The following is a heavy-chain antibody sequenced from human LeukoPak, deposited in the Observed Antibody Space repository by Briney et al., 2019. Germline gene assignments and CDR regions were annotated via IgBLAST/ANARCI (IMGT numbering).Heavy chain of an antibody. CDR1: GYTFTGYY. CDR3: ARLGDHIAAAGPRDYDGMDV. D-gene: IGHD6-13*01. Sequence: ASVKVSCKASGYTFTGYYMHWVRQAPGQGLEWMGRINPNSDGANYAQKFQGRVTMTRDTSISTAYMELSRLRSDDTAVYYCARLGDHIAAAGPRDYDGMDVWGQGTTVTVSS. V-gene: IGHV1-2*06. CDR2: INPNSDGA. J-gene: IGHJ6*02.